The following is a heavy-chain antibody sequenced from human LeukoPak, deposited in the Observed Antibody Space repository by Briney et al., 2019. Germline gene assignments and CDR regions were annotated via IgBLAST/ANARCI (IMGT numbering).Heavy chain of an antibody. CDR1: GFTFSSYG. J-gene: IGHJ5*02. CDR2: IRYDGSNK. D-gene: IGHD3-10*01. CDR3: AKDFSYYGSGKFNWFDP. Sequence: GGSLRLSCAASGFTFSSYGMHWVRQAPGKGLEWVAFIRYDGSNKYYADSVKGRFTISRDNSKNTLYLQMNSLRAEDTAVYYCAKDFSYYGSGKFNWFDPWGQGTLVTVSS. V-gene: IGHV3-30*02.